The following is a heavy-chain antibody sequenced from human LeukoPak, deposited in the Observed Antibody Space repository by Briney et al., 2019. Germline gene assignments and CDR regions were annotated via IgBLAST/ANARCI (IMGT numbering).Heavy chain of an antibody. Sequence: PGGSLRLSCAASGFPFSDYWMDWVRQAPGKGLEWVANIKQDGSEKYYVDSVKGRFTISRDNAKNSLYLQMNSLRAEDTAVYYCARITYSSGWAFDYWGQGTLVTVSS. D-gene: IGHD6-19*01. V-gene: IGHV3-7*01. CDR2: IKQDGSEK. CDR3: ARITYSSGWAFDY. J-gene: IGHJ4*02. CDR1: GFPFSDYW.